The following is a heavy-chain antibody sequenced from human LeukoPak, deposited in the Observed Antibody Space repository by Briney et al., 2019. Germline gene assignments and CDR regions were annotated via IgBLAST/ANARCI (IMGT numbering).Heavy chain of an antibody. Sequence: PSETLSLTCTVSGYSISSGYYWGWIRQPPGKGLEWIGSIYHSGGTYYNPSLKSRVAISVDTSKNQFSLKLSSVTAADTAVYYCARVESHRYRRHGAFDIWGQGTMVTVSS. CDR2: IYHSGGT. D-gene: IGHD1-14*01. CDR1: GYSISSGYY. V-gene: IGHV4-38-2*02. J-gene: IGHJ3*02. CDR3: ARVESHRYRRHGAFDI.